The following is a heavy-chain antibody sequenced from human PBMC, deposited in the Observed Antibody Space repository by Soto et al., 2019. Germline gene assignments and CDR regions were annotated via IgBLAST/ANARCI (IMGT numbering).Heavy chain of an antibody. D-gene: IGHD3-22*01. CDR2: ISGSGGST. Sequence: SLRLSCAASGFTFSSYAMGWVRQAPGKGLEWVSAISGSGGSTYYADSVKGRFTISRDNSKNTLYLQMNSLRAEDTAVYYCAKEVPYYYDSSGYYPNNYFDYWGQGTLVTVSS. CDR3: AKEVPYYYDSSGYYPNNYFDY. J-gene: IGHJ4*02. CDR1: GFTFSSYA. V-gene: IGHV3-23*01.